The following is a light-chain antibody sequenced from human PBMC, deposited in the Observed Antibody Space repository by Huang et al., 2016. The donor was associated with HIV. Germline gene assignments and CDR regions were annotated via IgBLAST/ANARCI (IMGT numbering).Light chain of an antibody. Sequence: EIVMTQSPATLSVSPGERATLSCRASQRVSTNLAWYQQKPGQAPRLLIYDAFIRATGIPARFSGSGSGTEFTLTISSLQSEDFAVYYCQQYNNWPPWTFGQGTKVEIK. V-gene: IGKV3-15*01. J-gene: IGKJ1*01. CDR3: QQYNNWPPWT. CDR2: DAF. CDR1: QRVSTN.